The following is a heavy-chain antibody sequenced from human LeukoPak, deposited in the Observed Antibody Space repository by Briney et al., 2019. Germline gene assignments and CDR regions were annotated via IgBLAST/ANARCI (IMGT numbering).Heavy chain of an antibody. D-gene: IGHD3-22*01. V-gene: IGHV4-59*01. CDR3: ARDRSDGSGYYGYYFDY. CDR1: GGSIGSYY. Sequence: SETLSLTCIVSGGSIGSYYWSWIRQPPGKGLEWIGHIYYSGSTDYNPSLRSRVTISVDTSRNQFSLRLSSVTAADTAVYYCARDRSDGSGYYGYYFDYWGQGTLVSVSS. J-gene: IGHJ4*02. CDR2: IYYSGST.